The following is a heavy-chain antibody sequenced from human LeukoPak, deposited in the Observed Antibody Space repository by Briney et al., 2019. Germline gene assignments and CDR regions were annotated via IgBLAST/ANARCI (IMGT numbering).Heavy chain of an antibody. J-gene: IGHJ5*02. Sequence: ASVKVSGKASGYTFTGNYMHWVRQAPGQGLEWMGWINPNSGGTNYAQKFQGRVTMTRDTSISTAYMELSRLRSDDTAVYYCARDLIMEGLFPAWGQGTLVTVSS. V-gene: IGHV1-2*02. CDR3: ARDLIMEGLFPA. CDR1: GYTFTGNY. CDR2: INPNSGGT. D-gene: IGHD3-3*01.